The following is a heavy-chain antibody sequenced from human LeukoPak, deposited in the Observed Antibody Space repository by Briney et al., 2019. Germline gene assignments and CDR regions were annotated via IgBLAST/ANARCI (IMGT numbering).Heavy chain of an antibody. J-gene: IGHJ4*02. V-gene: IGHV6-1*01. CDR2: TYYRSKWHN. Sequence: SQTLSLTCAISGDSVSSNSATWNWIRQSPSRGLEWQGRTYYRSKWHNNYAVSVKSRITINPDTSKNQFTLQLNSVTPEDTAVYYCARGQGGATDYWGQGTLVTVSS. CDR1: GDSVSSNSAT. CDR3: ARGQGGATDY. D-gene: IGHD1-26*01.